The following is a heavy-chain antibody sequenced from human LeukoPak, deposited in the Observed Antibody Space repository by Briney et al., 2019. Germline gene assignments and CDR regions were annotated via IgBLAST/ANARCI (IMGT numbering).Heavy chain of an antibody. CDR2: ISSSSSYI. V-gene: IGHV3-21*04. CDR3: ARASGEEFGSGSLNWFDP. CDR1: GFTFSSYS. Sequence: PGGSLRLSCAASGFTFSSYSMNWVRQAPGKGLEWVSSISSSSSYIYYADSVKGRFTISRDNAKNSLYLQMNSLRAADTAVYYCARASGEEFGSGSLNWFDPWGQGTLVTVSS. D-gene: IGHD3-10*01. J-gene: IGHJ5*02.